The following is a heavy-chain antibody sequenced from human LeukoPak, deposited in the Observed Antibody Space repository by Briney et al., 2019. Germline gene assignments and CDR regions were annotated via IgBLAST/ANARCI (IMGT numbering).Heavy chain of an antibody. CDR3: AREYWSGSTRHFDY. CDR1: GGSISRGGSY. J-gene: IGHJ4*02. Sequence: SETLSLTCTVSGGSISRGGSYWSWIRQPAGKGLEWTGFISYNGVTYYNPSLQSRFTISVDTSKNQFALNVSSVTDADTAVYYCAREYWSGSTRHFDYWGQGTLVTVSS. CDR2: ISYNGVT. V-gene: IGHV4-31*03. D-gene: IGHD3-3*01.